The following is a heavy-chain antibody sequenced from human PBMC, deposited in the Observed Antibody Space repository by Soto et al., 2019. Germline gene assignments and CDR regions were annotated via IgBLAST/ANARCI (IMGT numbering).Heavy chain of an antibody. D-gene: IGHD2-15*01. V-gene: IGHV2-70*01. CDR3: ARGVGPKWYWDLDY. CDR2: IDWDDDK. CDR1: GFALSTSGMC. Sequence: CGPTQVNPTPPLTLTCTFSGFALSTSGMCVGWMGEPPGKALEWLALIDWDDDKYYSTSLKTRLSISKYTSKTQVVLTMTNMDPVDTATYYCARGVGPKWYWDLDYWGQGTLVTVSS. J-gene: IGHJ4*02.